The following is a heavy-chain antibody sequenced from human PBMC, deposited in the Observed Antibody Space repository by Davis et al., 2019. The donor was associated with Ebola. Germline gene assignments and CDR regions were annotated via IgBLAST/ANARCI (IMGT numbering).Heavy chain of an antibody. Sequence: ASVKVSCKASGYTFTSYGISWVRQAPGQGLEWMGWISAYNGNTNYAQKLQGRVTMTTDTSTSTAYMELRSLRSDDTAVYYCARTMIVVVITTNPFDYWGQGTLVTVSS. CDR3: ARTMIVVVITTNPFDY. V-gene: IGHV1-18*01. D-gene: IGHD3-22*01. CDR1: GYTFTSYG. J-gene: IGHJ4*02. CDR2: ISAYNGNT.